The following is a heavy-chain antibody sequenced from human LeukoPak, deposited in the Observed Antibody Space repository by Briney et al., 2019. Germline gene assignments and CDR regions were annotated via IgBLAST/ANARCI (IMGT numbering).Heavy chain of an antibody. CDR2: IKSDGST. J-gene: IGHJ1*01. CDR1: GFTFSSYW. Sequence: GGSLRLSCAASGFTFSSYWMHWVRQAPGKGLVWVSRIKSDGSTNYADSVKGRFTISRNNAKNTVSLQMNSLRAEDTGVYYCARAPSEIGGYYPEYFRHWGQGTLVTVSS. V-gene: IGHV3-74*01. CDR3: ARAPSEIGGYYPEYFRH. D-gene: IGHD3-22*01.